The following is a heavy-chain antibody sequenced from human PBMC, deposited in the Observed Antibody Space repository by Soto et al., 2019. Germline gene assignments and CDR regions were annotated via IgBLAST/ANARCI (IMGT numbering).Heavy chain of an antibody. CDR3: ARVICSSTSCYTWWFDP. Sequence: ASVKVSCKASGHTFTSYGISWVRQAPGQGLEWMGWISAFHGNTNYAQKLQGRVTMTTDTSTSTAYMELRSLRSDDTAVYYCARVICSSTSCYTWWFDPWGQGTLVTVSS. V-gene: IGHV1-18*01. CDR1: GHTFTSYG. J-gene: IGHJ5*02. CDR2: ISAFHGNT. D-gene: IGHD2-2*02.